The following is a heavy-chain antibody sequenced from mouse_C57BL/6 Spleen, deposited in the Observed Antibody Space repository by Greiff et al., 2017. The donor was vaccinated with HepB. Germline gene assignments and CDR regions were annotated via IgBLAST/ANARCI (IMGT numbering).Heavy chain of an antibody. J-gene: IGHJ4*01. D-gene: IGHD1-1*01. V-gene: IGHV1-81*01. CDR1: GFTFTSYG. CDR3: ENESITWAMDY. CDR2: IYPRSGNT. Sequence: VQLQQSGAELVRPGASVKLSCKASGFTFTSYGMSWVKQRTGQGLEWIGEIYPRSGNTYYNEKFKGKATLTADKSSSTAYMRLRSLTSEDSAVYVCENESITWAMDYWGQGTSVTVSS.